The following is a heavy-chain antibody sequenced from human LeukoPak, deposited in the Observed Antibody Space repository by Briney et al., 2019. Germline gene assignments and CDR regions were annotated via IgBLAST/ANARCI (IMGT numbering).Heavy chain of an antibody. CDR1: GFTISNYD. Sequence: HPGGSLRLSCVASGFTISNYDMHWVRQAPGKGLEWVSAVDTAGDTYYPDSVKGRFTISRESAKNSLYLQMNSLRAGDTAVYYCARELWSGSGIAPFGSWGQGTLVTVSS. J-gene: IGHJ4*02. CDR2: VDTAGDT. D-gene: IGHD6-13*01. V-gene: IGHV3-13*04. CDR3: ARELWSGSGIAPFGS.